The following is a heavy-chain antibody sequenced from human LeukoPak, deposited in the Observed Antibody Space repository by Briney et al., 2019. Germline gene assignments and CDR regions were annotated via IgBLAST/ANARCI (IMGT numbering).Heavy chain of an antibody. V-gene: IGHV1-2*02. CDR2: INPNSGGT. D-gene: IGHD2-2*01. Sequence: ASVKVSCKASGYTFTGYYMHWVRQAPGQGLEWMGWINPNSGGTNYAQKFQGRVTMTRDTSISTAYMSRLRSDDTAVHYCARDPQDIVVVPAAMWYYYYGMDVRGQGTTVTVSS. CDR1: GYTFTGYY. J-gene: IGHJ6*02. CDR3: ARDPQDIVVVPAAMWYYYYGMDV.